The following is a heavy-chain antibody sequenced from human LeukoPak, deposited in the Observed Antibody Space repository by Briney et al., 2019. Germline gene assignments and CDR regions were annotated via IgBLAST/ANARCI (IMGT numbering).Heavy chain of an antibody. D-gene: IGHD2-15*01. J-gene: IGHJ4*02. Sequence: GGSLRLSCAASGFTFSSYGMHWVRQAPGKGLEWVAFIRYDGSNKYYADSVKGRFTISRDNSKNTLYLQMNSLRAEDTAVYYCAKDRPLYCSGGSCYLDYWGQGTLVTVSS. V-gene: IGHV3-30*02. CDR2: IRYDGSNK. CDR3: AKDRPLYCSGGSCYLDY. CDR1: GFTFSSYG.